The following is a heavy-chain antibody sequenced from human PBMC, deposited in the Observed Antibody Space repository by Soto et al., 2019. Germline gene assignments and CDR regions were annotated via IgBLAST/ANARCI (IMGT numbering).Heavy chain of an antibody. CDR3: ARSDDSTSYPLDL. J-gene: IGHJ5*02. Sequence: SVKVSCKASGGTFSSYAISWVRQAPGQGLEWMGGIIPIFGTANYAQKFQGRVTITADESTSTAYMELSSLRSEDTAVYFCARSDDSTSYPLDLWGPGTLVTVSS. V-gene: IGHV1-69*13. CDR2: IIPIFGTA. CDR1: GGTFSSYA. D-gene: IGHD4-4*01.